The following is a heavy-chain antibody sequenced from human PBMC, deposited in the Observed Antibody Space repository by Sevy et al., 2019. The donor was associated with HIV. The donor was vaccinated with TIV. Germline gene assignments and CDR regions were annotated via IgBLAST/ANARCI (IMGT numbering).Heavy chain of an antibody. CDR3: ARGTPSRAGNDF. D-gene: IGHD6-19*01. V-gene: IGHV3-48*02. CDR1: GFSFSNYN. Sequence: GGSLRLSCAASGFSFSNYNMNWVRQTPGRGLEWVSCISRRSTTICYADSVKGRFTISRDNDKSSLYLQMNALRDEDTAVYYCARGTPSRAGNDFWGQRTLVTVSS. J-gene: IGHJ4*02. CDR2: ISRRSTTI.